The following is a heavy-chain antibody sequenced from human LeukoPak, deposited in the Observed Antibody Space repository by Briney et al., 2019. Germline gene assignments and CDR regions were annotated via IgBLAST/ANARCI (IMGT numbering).Heavy chain of an antibody. D-gene: IGHD2-2*01. CDR1: GYSFTSYW. CDR2: IYPGDSDT. CDR3: ARHRPVPAAKSYYYMDV. J-gene: IGHJ6*03. Sequence: GESLKISCXGSGYSFTSYWIGWVRKMPGKGLEWMGIIYPGDSDTRYSPSFQGQVTISADKSISTAYLQWSSLKASDAAMYYCARHRPVPAAKSYYYMDVWGKGTTVTVSS. V-gene: IGHV5-51*01.